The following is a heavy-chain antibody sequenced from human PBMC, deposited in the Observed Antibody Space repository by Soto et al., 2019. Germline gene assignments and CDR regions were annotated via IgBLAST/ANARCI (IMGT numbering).Heavy chain of an antibody. V-gene: IGHV4-34*01. D-gene: IGHD3-22*01. J-gene: IGHJ4*02. Sequence: SETLSLTCAVYGGSFSGYYWSWIRQPPGKGLEWIGEINHSGSTNYNPSLKSRVTISVDTSKNQFSLKLSSVTAADTAVYYCARGGLMRYYYDSSGYLDYFDYWGQGTLVTVPQ. CDR3: ARGGLMRYYYDSSGYLDYFDY. CDR1: GGSFSGYY. CDR2: INHSGST.